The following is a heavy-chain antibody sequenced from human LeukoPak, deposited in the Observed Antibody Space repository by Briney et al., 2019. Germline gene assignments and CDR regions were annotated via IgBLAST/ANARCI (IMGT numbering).Heavy chain of an antibody. J-gene: IGHJ4*02. Sequence: SETLSLTCAVYGGPFSGYYWSWIRQPPGKGLEWLGEINHSGSTNYNQSLKSRVTISVDTSKNQFSLKLSSVTAADTAMYYCARANGFGELLPRYYCYYWGQGTLVTVSS. CDR2: INHSGST. V-gene: IGHV4-34*01. CDR1: GGPFSGYY. CDR3: ARANGFGELLPRYYCYY. D-gene: IGHD3-10*01.